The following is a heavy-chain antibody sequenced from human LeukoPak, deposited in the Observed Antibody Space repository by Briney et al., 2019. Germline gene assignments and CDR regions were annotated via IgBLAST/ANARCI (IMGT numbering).Heavy chain of an antibody. CDR1: GVSISRNY. D-gene: IGHD2-21*01. J-gene: IGHJ5*02. Sequence: SETLSLTCTVSGVSISRNYWSWIRQSPGRGLEWIGYIYYSGSTHYNPSLKSRVTMSIDTSKNKFSLKLSSATAADTAIYYCATTYSRSGDDWFDPWGQGILVTVSS. CDR3: ATTYSRSGDDWFDP. CDR2: IYYSGST. V-gene: IGHV4-59*01.